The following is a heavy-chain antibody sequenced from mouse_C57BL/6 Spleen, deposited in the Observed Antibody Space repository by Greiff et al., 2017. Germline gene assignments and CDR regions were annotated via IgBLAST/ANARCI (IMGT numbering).Heavy chain of an antibody. CDR2: IDPANGNT. Sequence: EVQLQESVAELVRPGASVKLSCTASGFNIKNTYMHWVKQRPEQGLEWIGRIDPANGNTKYAPKFQGKATITADTSSNTAYLQLSSLTSEDTAIYYCAIRDDYALYAMDYWGQGTSVTVSS. D-gene: IGHD2-4*01. J-gene: IGHJ4*01. CDR1: GFNIKNTY. V-gene: IGHV14-3*01. CDR3: AIRDDYALYAMDY.